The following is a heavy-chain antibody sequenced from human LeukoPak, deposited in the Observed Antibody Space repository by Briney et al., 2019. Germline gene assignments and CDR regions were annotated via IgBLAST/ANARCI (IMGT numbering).Heavy chain of an antibody. CDR1: GGSISSSSYY. Sequence: PSETLSLTCTVSGGSISSSSYYWGWIRQPPGKGLEWIGSIYYSGSTYYNPSLKSRVTISVDTSKNQFSLKLSSVTAADTAVYYCARRWYRRDWFDPWGQGTLVTVSS. V-gene: IGHV4-39*01. J-gene: IGHJ5*02. CDR2: IYYSGST. D-gene: IGHD1-14*01. CDR3: ARRWYRRDWFDP.